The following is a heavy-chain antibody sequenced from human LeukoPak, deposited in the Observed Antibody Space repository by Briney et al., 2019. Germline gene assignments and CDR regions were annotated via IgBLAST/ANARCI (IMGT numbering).Heavy chain of an antibody. CDR2: ISYDGSNK. Sequence: PGGSLRLSCAASGFTFSSYGMHWVRQAPGKGLEWVAVISYDGSNKYYADSVKGRFTISRDNSKNTLYLQINSLRAEDTAVYYCARNSQYDYIWGSYREYFDYWGQGTLVTVSS. CDR1: GFTFSSYG. CDR3: ARNSQYDYIWGSYREYFDY. D-gene: IGHD3-16*02. V-gene: IGHV3-30*03. J-gene: IGHJ4*02.